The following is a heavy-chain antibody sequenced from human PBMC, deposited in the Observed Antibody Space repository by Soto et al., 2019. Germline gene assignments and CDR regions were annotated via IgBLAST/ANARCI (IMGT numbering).Heavy chain of an antibody. J-gene: IGHJ6*02. Sequence: SETLSLTCAVSGGSISSYYWSWIRQPPGKGLEWIGYIYYSGSTNYNPSLKSRVTISVDTSKNQFSLKLSSVTAADTAVYYCARGQQLARDYYYGMDVWGQGTTVTVSS. CDR2: IYYSGST. V-gene: IGHV4-59*01. CDR3: ARGQQLARDYYYGMDV. CDR1: GGSISSYY. D-gene: IGHD6-6*01.